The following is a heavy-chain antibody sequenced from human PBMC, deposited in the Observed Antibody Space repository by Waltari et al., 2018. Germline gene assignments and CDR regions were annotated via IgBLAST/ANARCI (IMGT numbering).Heavy chain of an antibody. D-gene: IGHD6-19*01. CDR2: MYYSGTT. V-gene: IGHV4-61*01. CDR1: GGPVSSASYY. CDR3: AGQITYHIGSSGPSY. J-gene: IGHJ4*01. Sequence: QVHLQESGPGLLKPSETLSLTCSVSGGPVSSASYYWSWVRQPPGKGLEWVAYMYYSGTTNYNPSLKNRVTMSLDTPKNQFTLRLSSVTAADTAVYYCAGQITYHIGSSGPSYWGQGTLVTVSS.